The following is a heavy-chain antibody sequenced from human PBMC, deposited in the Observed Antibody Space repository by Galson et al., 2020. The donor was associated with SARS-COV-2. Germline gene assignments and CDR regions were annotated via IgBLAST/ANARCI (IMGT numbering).Heavy chain of an antibody. CDR3: ARGVDTPYYFDY. J-gene: IGHJ4*02. Sequence: SETLSLTCTVSGGSISSGGYYWSWIRQHPGKGLEWIGYIYYSGSTYYNPSLKSRVTISVDTSKNQFSLKLSSVTAADTAVYYCARGVDTPYYFDYWGQGTLVTVSS. V-gene: IGHV4-31*03. CDR1: GGSISSGGYY. CDR2: IYYSGST. D-gene: IGHD5-18*01.